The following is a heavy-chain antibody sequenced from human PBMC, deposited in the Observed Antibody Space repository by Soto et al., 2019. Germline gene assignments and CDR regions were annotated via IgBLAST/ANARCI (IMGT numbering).Heavy chain of an antibody. J-gene: IGHJ6*02. V-gene: IGHV3-43*01. CDR2: ISWDGGST. Sequence: RGSLRLSCAASGFTFAYYTIHCVRQAPGKGLEWVSLISWDGGSTYYADSVKGRFTISRDNSKNSLYPQMNSLRTEDTALYYCAKDGSLRGGGYLNPYYYYYGMDVWGQGTTVTVSS. CDR3: AKDGSLRGGGYLNPYYYYYGMDV. D-gene: IGHD2-21*01. CDR1: GFTFAYYT.